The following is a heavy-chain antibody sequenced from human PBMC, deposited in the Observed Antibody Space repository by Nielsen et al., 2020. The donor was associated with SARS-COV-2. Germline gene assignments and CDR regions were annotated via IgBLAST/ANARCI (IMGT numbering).Heavy chain of an antibody. CDR3: ARGGIALVRGTPERFDP. CDR2: MNTNTGDP. Sequence: VSVKVSCKASGYTFNKDFVHWVRQAPGQGLEWMGWMNTNTGDPMYAQDFTGRFVFSLDSSVSTAYLHISGLKPEDTAVYYCARGGIALVRGTPERFDPWGQGTLVTVSS. D-gene: IGHD3-10*01. CDR1: GYTFNKDF. J-gene: IGHJ5*02. V-gene: IGHV7-4-1*02.